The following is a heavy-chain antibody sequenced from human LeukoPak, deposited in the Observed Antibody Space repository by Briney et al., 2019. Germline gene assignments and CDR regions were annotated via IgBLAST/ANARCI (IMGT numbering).Heavy chain of an antibody. V-gene: IGHV3-48*03. D-gene: IGHD3-10*01. Sequence: GGSLRLSCAASGFTFSSYEMNWVRQAPGKGLEWVSYISSSGSTIYYADSVKGRFTISRDNAKNSLYLQMNSLRAEDTAVYYCARDQSYYGSGSYYKYYYYGMDVWGQGTTVTVSS. CDR2: ISSSGSTI. CDR1: GFTFSSYE. J-gene: IGHJ6*02. CDR3: ARDQSYYGSGSYYKYYYYGMDV.